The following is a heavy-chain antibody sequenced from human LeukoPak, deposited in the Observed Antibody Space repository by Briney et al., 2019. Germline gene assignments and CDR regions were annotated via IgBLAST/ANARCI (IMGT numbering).Heavy chain of an antibody. CDR2: IIPIFGTA. V-gene: IGHV1-69*01. CDR3: GRGISVVRGVIKYYYGLDV. J-gene: IGHJ6*02. Sequence: AASVTVSCKAFGGTFTNYVISWVRQAPGQGLEWMGGIIPIFGTANYAQKFQGRVTITADESTSTAYMELSSLRSEDTAVYYCGRGISVVRGVIKYYYGLDVWGQGTTVTVSS. CDR1: GGTFTNYV. D-gene: IGHD3-10*01.